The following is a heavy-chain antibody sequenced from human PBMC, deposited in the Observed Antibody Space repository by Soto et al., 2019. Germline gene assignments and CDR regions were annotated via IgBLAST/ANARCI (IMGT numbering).Heavy chain of an antibody. Sequence: ASVKVSCKASGGTFSSYTISWVRQAPGQGLEWMGRIIPILGIANYAQKFQGRVTITADKSTSTAYMELSSLRSEDTAVYYCARESPARVVWAFDIWGQGTMVTVSS. CDR1: GGTFSSYT. CDR3: ARESPARVVWAFDI. V-gene: IGHV1-69*04. D-gene: IGHD2-2*01. CDR2: IIPILGIA. J-gene: IGHJ3*02.